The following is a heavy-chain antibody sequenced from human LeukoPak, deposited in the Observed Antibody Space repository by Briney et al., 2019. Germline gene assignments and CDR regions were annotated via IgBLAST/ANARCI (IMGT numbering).Heavy chain of an antibody. Sequence: GGSLRLSCAASGFTFISYSMNWVRQAPGKGLEWVSSISSSSSYIYYADSVKGRFTIPRDNAKNSLYLQMNSLRAEDTAVYYCARHVVAVGFDYWGQGTLVTVSS. D-gene: IGHD3-22*01. V-gene: IGHV3-21*01. CDR3: ARHVVAVGFDY. CDR2: ISSSSSYI. J-gene: IGHJ4*02. CDR1: GFTFISYS.